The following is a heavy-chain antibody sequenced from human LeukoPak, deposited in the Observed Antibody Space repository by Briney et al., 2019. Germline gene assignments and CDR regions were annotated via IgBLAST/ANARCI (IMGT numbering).Heavy chain of an antibody. CDR1: GDSISGYY. D-gene: IGHD1-1*01. CDR3: ASSYRYGDNWFDP. Sequence: SETLSLTCTVSGDSISGYYWSWIRQPPAKGLEWIGYIYYSGSTNYNPSLKSRVTISVDTSKNQFSLKLSSVTAADTAVYFCASSYRYGDNWFDPWGQGTPVTVSS. J-gene: IGHJ5*02. V-gene: IGHV4-59*01. CDR2: IYYSGST.